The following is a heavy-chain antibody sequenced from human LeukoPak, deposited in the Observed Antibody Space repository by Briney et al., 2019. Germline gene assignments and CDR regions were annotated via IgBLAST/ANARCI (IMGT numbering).Heavy chain of an antibody. CDR1: GYSISSGYY. CDR3: TRCGSYYSLYYYYYMDV. V-gene: IGHV4-38-2*02. Sequence: SETLSLTCTVSGYSISSGYYWGWIRQPPGKGLEWIGSIYHSGSTYYNPSLKSRVTISVDTSKNQFSLKLSSVTAADTAVYYCTRCGSYYSLYYYYYMDVWGKGTTVTISS. J-gene: IGHJ6*03. D-gene: IGHD1-26*01. CDR2: IYHSGST.